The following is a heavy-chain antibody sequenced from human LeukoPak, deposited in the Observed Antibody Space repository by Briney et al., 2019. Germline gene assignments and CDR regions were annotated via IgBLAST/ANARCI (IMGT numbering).Heavy chain of an antibody. V-gene: IGHV4-4*07. CDR3: ARVTAIKGTPYYYYYMDV. CDR1: GGSISSYY. D-gene: IGHD2-21*02. Sequence: SETLSLTCTVSGGSISSYYWSWIRQPAGKGLEWIGRIYTSGSTNYNPSLKSRVTMSVDTSKNHFSLKLSSVTAADTAVYYCARVTAIKGTPYYYYYMDVWGKGTTVTISS. CDR2: IYTSGST. J-gene: IGHJ6*03.